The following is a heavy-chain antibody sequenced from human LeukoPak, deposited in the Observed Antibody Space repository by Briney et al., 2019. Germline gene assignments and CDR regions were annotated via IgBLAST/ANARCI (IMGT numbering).Heavy chain of an antibody. V-gene: IGHV4-30-4*02. Sequence: PSETLSLTCTVSGGSISSGDYYWSRIRQPPGKGLEWIGYIYYSGSTYYNPSLKSRVTISVDTSKNQFSLKLSSVTAADTAVYYCASMIAAAPYNWFDPWGQGTLVTVSS. CDR1: GGSISSGDYY. CDR3: ASMIAAAPYNWFDP. CDR2: IYYSGST. D-gene: IGHD6-13*01. J-gene: IGHJ5*02.